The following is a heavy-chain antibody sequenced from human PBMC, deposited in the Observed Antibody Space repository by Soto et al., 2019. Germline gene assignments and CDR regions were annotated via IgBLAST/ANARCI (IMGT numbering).Heavy chain of an antibody. CDR3: AKETEGDSYARSDYHDAFDA. V-gene: IGHV3-7*01. CDR2: ITYDGSKK. CDR1: GFTFSSYC. Sequence: PGGSLRLSCAASGFTFSSYCMHWVRQAPGKGLEWVGDITYDGSKKNYVDSVKGRFTISRDNAKNTLYLQMNSLRAEDTAVYYCAKETEGDSYARSDYHDAFDAWGQGTMVTVSS. D-gene: IGHD4-17*01. J-gene: IGHJ3*01.